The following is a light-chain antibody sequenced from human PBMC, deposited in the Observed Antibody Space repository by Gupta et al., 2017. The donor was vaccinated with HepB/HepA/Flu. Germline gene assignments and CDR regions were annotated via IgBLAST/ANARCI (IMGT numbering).Light chain of an antibody. CDR3: QQYGSSPLT. V-gene: IGKV3-20*01. J-gene: IGKJ1*01. CDR2: GAS. CDR1: QSVSSNY. Sequence: EIVLTQSPGTLSLSPGERATLSCRASQSVSSNYLAWYQQKPGQAPRLLIYGASNRATGIPDRFSGGGSGTDFTLTISRLEPEDFAVYYCQQYGSSPLTFGQGTKVEIK.